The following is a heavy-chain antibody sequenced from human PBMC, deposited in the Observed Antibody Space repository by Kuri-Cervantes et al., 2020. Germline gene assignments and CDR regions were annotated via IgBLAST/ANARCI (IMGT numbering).Heavy chain of an antibody. CDR3: ARDAYVRPPNWFDP. V-gene: IGHV3-30*01. J-gene: IGHJ5*02. D-gene: IGHD3-16*01. CDR1: GFTFSSYA. Sequence: GGSLRLSCAASGFTFSSYAMHWVRQAPGKGLEWVAVISYDGSNKYYADSVKGRFTISRDNSKNTLYLQMNSLRAEDTAVYYCARDAYVRPPNWFDPWGQGTLVTVSS. CDR2: ISYDGSNK.